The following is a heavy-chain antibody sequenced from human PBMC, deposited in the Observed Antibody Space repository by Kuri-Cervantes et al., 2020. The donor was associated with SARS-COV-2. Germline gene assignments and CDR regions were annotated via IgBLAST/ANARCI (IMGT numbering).Heavy chain of an antibody. CDR1: GGSISSSSYY. D-gene: IGHD3-3*01. CDR2: IYYSGST. V-gene: IGHV4-39*01. CDR3: ARQMMSSITIFGVVITRNWFDP. J-gene: IGHJ5*02. Sequence: ESLKISCTVSGGSISSSSYYWGWIRQPPGKGLEWIGSIYYSGSTYYNPSLKSRVTISVDTSKNQFSLKLSSGTAADTAVYYCARQMMSSITIFGVVITRNWFDPWGQGTLVTVSS.